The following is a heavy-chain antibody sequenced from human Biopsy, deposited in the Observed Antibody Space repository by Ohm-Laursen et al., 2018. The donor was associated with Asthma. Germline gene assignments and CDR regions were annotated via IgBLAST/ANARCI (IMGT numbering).Heavy chain of an antibody. CDR1: GFTFGNFW. D-gene: IGHD6-19*01. CDR2: INGDGSQK. V-gene: IGHV3-7*01. Sequence: SLRLSCAATGFTFGNFWMSWGRQTPGKGLEWVATINGDGSQKSYVDSVAGRFTISRDNSKNTLYLQMNSLRAEDTAVYYCARESSVAGSSDFDYWGQGTLITVSS. CDR3: ARESSVAGSSDFDY. J-gene: IGHJ4*02.